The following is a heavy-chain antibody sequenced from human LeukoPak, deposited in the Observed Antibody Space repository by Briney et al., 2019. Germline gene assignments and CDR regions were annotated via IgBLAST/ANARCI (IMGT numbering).Heavy chain of an antibody. CDR2: INHSGST. J-gene: IGHJ4*02. V-gene: IGHV4-34*01. Sequence: SETLSLTCAVYGGSFSGYYWSWIRQPPGKGLEWIGEINHSGSTNYNPSLKSRVTISVDTSKNQFSLKLSSVAAADTAVYYCARVPRRYYYDSSGYSSWGQGTLVTVSS. D-gene: IGHD3-22*01. CDR3: ARVPRRYYYDSSGYSS. CDR1: GGSFSGYY.